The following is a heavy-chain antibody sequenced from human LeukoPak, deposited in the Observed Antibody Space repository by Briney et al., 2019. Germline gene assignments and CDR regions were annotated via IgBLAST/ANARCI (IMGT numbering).Heavy chain of an antibody. CDR2: INPNSGGT. D-gene: IGHD3-10*01. J-gene: IGHJ4*02. Sequence: ASVNVSCKASGYTFTGYYMHWVRQAPGQGLEWMGWINPNSGGTNYAQKFQGWVTMTRDTSISTAYMELSRLRSDDTAVYYCARESRRYGSGSYFGYWGQGTLVTVSS. V-gene: IGHV1-2*04. CDR1: GYTFTGYY. CDR3: ARESRRYGSGSYFGY.